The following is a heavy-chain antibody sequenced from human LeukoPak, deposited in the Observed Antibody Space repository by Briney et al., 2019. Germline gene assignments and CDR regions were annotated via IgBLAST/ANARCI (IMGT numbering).Heavy chain of an antibody. CDR3: ARDPDCGGDCYPLGSNGMDV. CDR1: GDTFSSYT. V-gene: IGHV1-69*04. CDR2: IIPILGIA. D-gene: IGHD2-21*02. J-gene: IGHJ6*02. Sequence: ASVKVSCKASGDTFSSYTISWVRQAPGQGIEWMGRIIPILGIANYAQKFQGRVTITADKSTSTAYMELSSLRSEDTAVYYCARDPDCGGDCYPLGSNGMDVWGQGTTVTVSS.